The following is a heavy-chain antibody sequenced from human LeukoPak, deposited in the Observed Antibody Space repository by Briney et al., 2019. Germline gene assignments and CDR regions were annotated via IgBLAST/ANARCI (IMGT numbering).Heavy chain of an antibody. Sequence: GEALQISCKGSGYSFTSYWIGWVRRLPGKGLEWMGIIYPGDSDTRYSPSFQGQVTISADKSISTAYLQWSSLKASDTAMYYCARRGIYSSSRFDYWGQGTLVTVSS. CDR1: GYSFTSYW. V-gene: IGHV5-51*01. CDR3: ARRGIYSSSRFDY. D-gene: IGHD6-13*01. CDR2: IYPGDSDT. J-gene: IGHJ4*02.